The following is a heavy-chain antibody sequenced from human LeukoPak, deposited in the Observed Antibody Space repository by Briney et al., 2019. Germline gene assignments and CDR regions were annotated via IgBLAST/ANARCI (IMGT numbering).Heavy chain of an antibody. CDR3: ARDPSSGGDIDC. V-gene: IGHV3-74*01. D-gene: IGHD3-10*01. Sequence: GGSLRLSCAASGFTFSTYWMHWVRQAPGKGLEWVSRINNDGRSTSYADSVEGRFTISRDNAKNTLYLQMNSLRAEDTAVYYCARDPSSGGDIDCWGQGTLVTVSS. CDR1: GFTFSTYW. CDR2: INNDGRST. J-gene: IGHJ4*02.